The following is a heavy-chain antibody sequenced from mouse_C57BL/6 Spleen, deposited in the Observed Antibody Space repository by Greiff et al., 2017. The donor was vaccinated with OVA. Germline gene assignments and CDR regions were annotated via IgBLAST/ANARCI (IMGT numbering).Heavy chain of an antibody. V-gene: IGHV3-6*01. D-gene: IGHD2-5*01. CDR3: ARNDYSKRYFDV. J-gene: IGHJ1*03. CDR2: ISYDGSN. Sequence: EVKLVESGPGLVKPSQSLSLTCSVTGYSITSGYYWNWIRQFPGNKLEWMGYISYDGSNNYNPSLKNRISITRDTSKNQFFLKLNSVTTEDTATYYCARNDYSKRYFDVWGTGTTVTVSS. CDR1: GYSITSGYY.